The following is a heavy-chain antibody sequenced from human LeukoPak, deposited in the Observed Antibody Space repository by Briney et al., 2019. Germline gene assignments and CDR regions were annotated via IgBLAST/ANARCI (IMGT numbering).Heavy chain of an antibody. CDR3: ASLYGSGPNWFDP. V-gene: IGHV3-48*01. CDR1: GFSFDDYS. Sequence: AGGSLRLSCAASGFSFDDYSMNWVRQAPGKGLEWVSYISSSSSTIYYADSVKGRFAISRDNAKNSLYLQMNSLRAEDTAVYYCASLYGSGPNWFDPWGQGTLVTVSS. CDR2: ISSSSSTI. J-gene: IGHJ5*02. D-gene: IGHD3-10*01.